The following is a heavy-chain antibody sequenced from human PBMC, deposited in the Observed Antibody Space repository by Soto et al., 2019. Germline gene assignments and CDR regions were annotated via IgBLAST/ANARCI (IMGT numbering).Heavy chain of an antibody. CDR3: ARENYDILTGYHNWFDP. Sequence: GGSLRLSCAASGFTFSSYGMHWVRQAPGKGLEWVAVIWYDGSNKYYADSVKGRFTISRDNSKNTLYLQMNSLRAEDTAVYYCARENYDILTGYHNWFDPWGQGTLVTVSS. CDR2: IWYDGSNK. J-gene: IGHJ5*02. CDR1: GFTFSSYG. V-gene: IGHV3-33*01. D-gene: IGHD3-9*01.